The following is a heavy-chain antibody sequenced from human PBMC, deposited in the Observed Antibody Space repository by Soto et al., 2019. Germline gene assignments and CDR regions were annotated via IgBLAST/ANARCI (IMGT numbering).Heavy chain of an antibody. J-gene: IGHJ5*02. CDR3: ASQEYYYGSGGRYGFNP. Sequence: SETLSLTCTVSGGSISSGGYYWSWIRQHPGKGLEWIGYIYYSGSTYYNPSLKSRVTISVDTSKNQFSLKLSSVTAADTAVYYCASQEYYYGSGGRYGFNPWGQGTLVTVSS. V-gene: IGHV4-31*03. CDR2: IYYSGST. CDR1: GGSISSGGYY. D-gene: IGHD3-10*01.